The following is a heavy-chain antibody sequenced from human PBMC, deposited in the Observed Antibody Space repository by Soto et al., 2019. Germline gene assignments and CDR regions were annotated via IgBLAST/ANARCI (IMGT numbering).Heavy chain of an antibody. CDR2: ISGSGVTTYT. D-gene: IGHD4-4*01. CDR3: AKGREYGRNYRDY. CDR1: GFTFSSYS. V-gene: IGHV3-23*01. J-gene: IGHJ4*02. Sequence: GGSLRLSCAASGFTFSSYSMSWVRQAPWKGLEWVSAISGSGVTTYTYYADSVKGRFTISRDNSQNTLYLHMNSLRAEDTAVYYCAKGREYGRNYRDYPGQGTLVTVS.